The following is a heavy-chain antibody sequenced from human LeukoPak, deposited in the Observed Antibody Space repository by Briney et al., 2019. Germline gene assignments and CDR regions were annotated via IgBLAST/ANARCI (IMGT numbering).Heavy chain of an antibody. V-gene: IGHV1-69*05. J-gene: IGHJ5*02. CDR3: ARDRHAWYGYSYGYNWFDP. Sequence: ASVKVSCKASGGTFSSYAISWVRQAPGQGLEWMGGIIPIFGTANYAQKFQGRVTITTDESTSTAYMELSSLRSEDTSVYSWARDRHAWYGYSYGYNWFDPWGQGTLVTVSS. CDR2: IIPIFGTA. CDR1: GGTFSSYA. D-gene: IGHD5-18*01.